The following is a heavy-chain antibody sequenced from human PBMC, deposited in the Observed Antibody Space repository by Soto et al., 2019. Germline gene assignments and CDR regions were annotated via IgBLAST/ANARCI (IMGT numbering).Heavy chain of an antibody. J-gene: IGHJ6*02. CDR1: GGIFSDLA. V-gene: IGHV1-69*12. D-gene: IGHD3-10*01. CDR2: IMPIFGRP. Sequence: QVQLVQSGAEVKKPGSSKKVSCKASGGIFSDLAFSWVRQAPGQGPEWMGGIMPIFGRPDYAQKFRGRVTITAYESTSTAYVELRSLTSEDTAVYYCATWLRTGRLGNYYYGMDVCRQATTVTVSS. CDR3: ATWLRTGRLGNYYYGMDV.